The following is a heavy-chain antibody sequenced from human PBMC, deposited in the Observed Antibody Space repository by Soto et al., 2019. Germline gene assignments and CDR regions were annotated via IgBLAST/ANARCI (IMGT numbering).Heavy chain of an antibody. CDR2: ISSSSSTI. Sequence: GGSLRLSCAASGFTFSSYSMNWVRQAPGKGLEWVSYISSSSSTIYYADSVKGRFTISRDNAKNSLYLQMNSLRAEDTAVYYCARAPRPGYYDFWSGQYYLDYWGQGTLVTVSS. J-gene: IGHJ4*02. V-gene: IGHV3-48*01. D-gene: IGHD3-3*01. CDR1: GFTFSSYS. CDR3: ARAPRPGYYDFWSGQYYLDY.